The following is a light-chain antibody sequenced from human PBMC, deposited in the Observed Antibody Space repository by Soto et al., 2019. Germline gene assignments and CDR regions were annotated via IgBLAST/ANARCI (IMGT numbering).Light chain of an antibody. CDR3: QSYDSSLSCWV. CDR2: GNS. J-gene: IGLJ3*02. V-gene: IGLV1-40*01. Sequence: QSVLTQPPSVSGAPGQRVTISCTGSSSNIGADYDVHWYQQLPGTAPKLLIYGNSNRPSGVPDRFSGSKSGTSASLAITGLQAEDEADYYCQSYDSSLSCWVFGGGTKLTVL. CDR1: SSNIGADYD.